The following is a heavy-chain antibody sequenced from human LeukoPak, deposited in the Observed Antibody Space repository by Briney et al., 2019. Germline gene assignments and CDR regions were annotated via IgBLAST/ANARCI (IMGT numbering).Heavy chain of an antibody. J-gene: IGHJ3*02. CDR3: ARVGAVIAFDI. D-gene: IGHD3-3*01. Sequence: AGSLRLSCAASGFTFSDHYMDWVRQAPGKGLEWVGRIRNKANSHTTEYAAPVKGRFTISRDALKNSLYLQLNSLKTEDTAVYYCARVGAVIAFDIWGQGTMVTVSS. CDR1: GFTFSDHY. V-gene: IGHV3-72*01. CDR2: IRNKANSHTT.